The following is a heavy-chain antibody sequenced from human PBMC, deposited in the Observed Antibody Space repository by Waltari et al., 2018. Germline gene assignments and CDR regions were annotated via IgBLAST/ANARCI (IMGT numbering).Heavy chain of an antibody. CDR1: GGSFSGYY. D-gene: IGHD2-2*01. V-gene: IGHV4-34*01. J-gene: IGHJ3*02. CDR3: ARGIILGYCSSTSCYSSFRAFDI. Sequence: QVQLQQWGAGLLKPSETLSLTCAVYGGSFSGYYWSWIRQPPGKGLEWIGEINHSGSTNYSRALKSRVTISVETSKNQFSLKLSSVTAAETAVYYCARGIILGYCSSTSCYSSFRAFDIWGQGTMVTVSS. CDR2: INHSGST.